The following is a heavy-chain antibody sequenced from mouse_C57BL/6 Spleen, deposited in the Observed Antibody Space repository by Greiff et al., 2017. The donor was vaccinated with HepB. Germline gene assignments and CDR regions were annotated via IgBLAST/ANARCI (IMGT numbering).Heavy chain of an antibody. D-gene: IGHD1-1*01. CDR2: IDPETGGT. CDR3: TRRNYGSRPWFAY. Sequence: VQLQQSGAELVRPGASVTLSCKASGYTFTDYEMHWVKQTPVHGLEWIGAIDPETGGTAYNQKFKSKAILTADKSSSTAYMELRSLTSEDSAVYYCTRRNYGSRPWFAYWGQGTLVTVSA. V-gene: IGHV1-15*01. J-gene: IGHJ3*01. CDR1: GYTFTDYE.